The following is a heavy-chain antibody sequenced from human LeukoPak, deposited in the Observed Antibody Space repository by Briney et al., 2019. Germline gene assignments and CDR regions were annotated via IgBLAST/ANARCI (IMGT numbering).Heavy chain of an antibody. CDR3: ARSPDILTGENFDY. CDR2: INLNSGGT. J-gene: IGHJ4*02. Sequence: ASVKVSCKASGYTFTGYYMHWVRQAPGQGLEWMGWINLNSGGTNYAQKFQGRVTMTRDTSISTAYMELSRLRPGDTAVYYCARSPDILTGENFDYWGQGTLVTVSS. V-gene: IGHV1-2*02. D-gene: IGHD3-9*01. CDR1: GYTFTGYY.